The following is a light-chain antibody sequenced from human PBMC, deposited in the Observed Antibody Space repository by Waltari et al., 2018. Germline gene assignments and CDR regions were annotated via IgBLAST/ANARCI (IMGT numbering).Light chain of an antibody. CDR2: ATS. V-gene: IGKV1-39*01. CDR1: QSSNNY. CDR3: QQSYDFPRT. J-gene: IGKJ1*01. Sequence: DIQMTQSPSSLSASVGDRVTITCRASQSSNNYFNWYQQKSGKAPKLLIYATSNLQSGVPSRFSGGTSGTDFTLTISGVQPEDFATYYCQQSYDFPRTFGQGTKVEMK.